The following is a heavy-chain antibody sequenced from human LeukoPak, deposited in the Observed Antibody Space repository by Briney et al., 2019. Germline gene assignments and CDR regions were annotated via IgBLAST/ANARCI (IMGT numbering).Heavy chain of an antibody. CDR1: GYSFMDYW. V-gene: IGHV5-51*01. J-gene: IGHJ6*02. CDR3: ARYGIRGCTSTNCYTSYFYYEMDV. Sequence: GESLKISCKGSGYSFMDYWIGWVRQMPGKGPEWMGIIFPHDSDTKYSPSFQGQVTISVDKSISTAYVQWSSLKASDTAVYYCARYGIRGCTSTNCYTSYFYYEMDVWGQGTTVTVSS. CDR2: IFPHDSDT. D-gene: IGHD2-2*02.